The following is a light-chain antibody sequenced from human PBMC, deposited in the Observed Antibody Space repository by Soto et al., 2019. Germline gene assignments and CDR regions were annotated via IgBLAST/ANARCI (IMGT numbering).Light chain of an antibody. CDR3: QQYDSPPRT. Sequence: EIVLTQSPGTLSLSPGERATLSCRASQSVSSSYLAWYQQKPGHAPRLLIYGTSSRATGIPERLSGSRTRTDFTLTISRLEPEDFAVYYCQQYDSPPRTFGQGTKVEIK. CDR2: GTS. CDR1: QSVSSSY. J-gene: IGKJ1*01. V-gene: IGKV3-20*01.